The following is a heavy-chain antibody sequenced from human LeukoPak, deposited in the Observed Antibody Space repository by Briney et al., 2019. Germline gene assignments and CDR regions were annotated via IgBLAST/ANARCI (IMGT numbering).Heavy chain of an antibody. V-gene: IGHV3-30-3*01. Sequence: GGSLRLSCAASGFTFSSYAMHWVRQAPGKGLEWVAVISYDGSNKYYADSVKGRFTISRDNSKNTLYLQMNSLRAEDTAVYYCAVGSSCLDYWGQGTLVTVSS. J-gene: IGHJ4*02. CDR3: AVGSSCLDY. CDR2: ISYDGSNK. D-gene: IGHD6-13*01. CDR1: GFTFSSYA.